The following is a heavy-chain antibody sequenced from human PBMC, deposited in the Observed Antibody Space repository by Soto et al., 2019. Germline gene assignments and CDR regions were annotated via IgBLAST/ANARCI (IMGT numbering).Heavy chain of an antibody. V-gene: IGHV1-3*01. CDR2: INAGNGNT. Sequence: ASVQVSCKASGYTFTSYAMHWVRQAPGQRLEWMGWINAGNGNTKYSQKFQGRVTITRDTSASTAYMELSSLRSEDTAIYYCASSYGSGYRAFDYWGQGALVTVSS. J-gene: IGHJ4*02. CDR3: ASSYGSGYRAFDY. D-gene: IGHD3-10*01. CDR1: GYTFTSYA.